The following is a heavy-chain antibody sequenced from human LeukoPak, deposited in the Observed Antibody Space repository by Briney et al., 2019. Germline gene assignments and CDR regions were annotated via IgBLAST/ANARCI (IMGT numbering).Heavy chain of an antibody. CDR3: ARDGSSSGWDFDY. D-gene: IGHD6-13*01. Sequence: PGGSLILCCAASGLIFSNYNMNWVRQAAEKRPEWVSCFGTSSSYIYYADSVKGRFTITRHNAKNSLYLQMNSLRAEDTAVYYCARDGSSSGWDFDYWGQGTLVTVSS. J-gene: IGHJ4*02. V-gene: IGHV3-21*01. CDR2: FGTSSSYI. CDR1: GLIFSNYN.